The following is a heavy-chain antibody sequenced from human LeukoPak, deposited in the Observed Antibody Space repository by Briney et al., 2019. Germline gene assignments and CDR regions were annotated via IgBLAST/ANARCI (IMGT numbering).Heavy chain of an antibody. D-gene: IGHD5-18*01. V-gene: IGHV3-33*01. CDR3: ARVGTDTYAFDI. J-gene: IGHJ3*02. CDR2: IWYDGSNK. Sequence: PGRSLRLSCAASGFTFSSYGMHWVRQAPGKGLEWVAVIWYDGSNKYYADSVRGRFTISRDNSKNTLYLQMNSLRAEDTAVYYCARVGTDTYAFDIWGQGTMVTVSS. CDR1: GFTFSSYG.